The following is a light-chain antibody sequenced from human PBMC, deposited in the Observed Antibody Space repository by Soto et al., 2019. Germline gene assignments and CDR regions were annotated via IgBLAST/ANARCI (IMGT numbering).Light chain of an antibody. CDR1: SSDVGSYNL. V-gene: IGLV2-23*01. CDR2: EGN. CDR3: CSYAGTNTFV. J-gene: IGLJ1*01. Sequence: QSALTQPASVSGSLGQSITISCTGTSSDVGSYNLVSWYQQHPGKAPKLMIYEGNKRPSGVSNRFSGSKSANTASLAISGLQTEYEADDCCCSYAGTNTFVFGTGSKITV.